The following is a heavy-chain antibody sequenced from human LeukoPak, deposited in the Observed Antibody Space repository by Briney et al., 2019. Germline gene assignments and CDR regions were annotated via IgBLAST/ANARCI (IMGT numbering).Heavy chain of an antibody. CDR1: GGSISSSSYY. D-gene: IGHD2-2*01. J-gene: IGHJ5*02. V-gene: IGHV4-39*07. Sequence: SETLSLTCTVSGGSISSSSYYWGWIRQPPGKGLEWIGSIYYSGSTYYNPSLKSRVTISVDTSKNQYSLKLSSVTAADTAVYYCARGDIVVVPAAMDAASWFDPWGQGTLVTVSS. CDR2: IYYSGST. CDR3: ARGDIVVVPAAMDAASWFDP.